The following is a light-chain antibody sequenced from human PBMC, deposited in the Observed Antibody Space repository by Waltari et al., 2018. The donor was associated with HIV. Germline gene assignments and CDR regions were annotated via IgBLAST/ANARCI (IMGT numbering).Light chain of an antibody. J-gene: IGLJ3*02. CDR3: SSYTSSRTLV. CDR1: SSDLGTYSY. CDR2: DVT. V-gene: IGLV2-14*03. Sequence: QSALTPPASVSGSPGQSITISCTGTSSDLGTYSYVSWYQRHPGKAPKLIIYDVTDRPSGVSDRFSGSKSGNTASLTISGLQGEDEADYYCSSYTSSRTLVFGGGTKLTVL.